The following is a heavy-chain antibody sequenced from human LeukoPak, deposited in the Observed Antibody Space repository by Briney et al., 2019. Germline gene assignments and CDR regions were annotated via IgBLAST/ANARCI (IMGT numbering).Heavy chain of an antibody. D-gene: IGHD6-13*01. CDR2: VPNDGTGT. Sequence: GGSLRLSCAASGFSLSNYWMHWFRQVPGKRPMWVSRVPNDGTGTGYADSVKGRFTISRDDAKNTLFLQMNSLRAEDTAVYYCARDDTGRLAAVDYYGMDVWGQGTTVTVSS. CDR1: GFSLSNYW. V-gene: IGHV3-74*01. CDR3: ARDDTGRLAAVDYYGMDV. J-gene: IGHJ6*02.